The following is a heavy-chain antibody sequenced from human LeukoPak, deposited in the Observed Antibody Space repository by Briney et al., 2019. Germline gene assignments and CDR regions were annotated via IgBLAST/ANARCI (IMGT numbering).Heavy chain of an antibody. J-gene: IGHJ5*02. D-gene: IGHD6-13*01. CDR2: IYPGDSDT. CDR1: VYTFTSYW. V-gene: IGHV5-51*01. Sequence: KVSCKASVYTFTSYWIGWVRQMPGKGLEWMGIIYPGDSDTRYSPSFQGQVTISADKSISTAYLQWSSLKASDNAMYYCARRLAAAGNWFDPWAQGTLVTISS. CDR3: ARRLAAAGNWFDP.